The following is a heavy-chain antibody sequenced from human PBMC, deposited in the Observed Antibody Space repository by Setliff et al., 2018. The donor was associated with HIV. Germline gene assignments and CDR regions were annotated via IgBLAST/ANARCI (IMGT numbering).Heavy chain of an antibody. J-gene: IGHJ6*03. D-gene: IGHD6-19*01. Sequence: ASVKVSCKASGYTFTSYYMHWVRQAPGQGLEWMGIINPSGGSTGYAQKFQGRVTMTRDTSTSTVYMELSSLRSEDTAVYYCARNPRIAVAGTDYYYYMDVWGKGTTVTVS. V-gene: IGHV1-46*01. CDR1: GYTFTSYY. CDR3: ARNPRIAVAGTDYYYYMDV. CDR2: INPSGGST.